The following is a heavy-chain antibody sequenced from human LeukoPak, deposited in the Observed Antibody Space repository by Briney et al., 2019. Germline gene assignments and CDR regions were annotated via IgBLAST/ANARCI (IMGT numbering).Heavy chain of an antibody. V-gene: IGHV4-39*01. CDR3: AREIVGATLGNLDY. CDR2: IYYSGST. CDR1: GGSISSSSYY. Sequence: PSETLSLTCTVSGGSISSSSYYWGWIRQPPGKGLEWIGSIYYSGSTYYNPSLKSRVTISVDTSKNQFSLKLSSVTAADTAVYYCAREIVGATLGNLDYWGQGTLVTVSS. D-gene: IGHD1-26*01. J-gene: IGHJ4*02.